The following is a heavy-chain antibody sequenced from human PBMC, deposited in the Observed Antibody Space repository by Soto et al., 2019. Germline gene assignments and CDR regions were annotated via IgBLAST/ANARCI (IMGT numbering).Heavy chain of an antibody. J-gene: IGHJ6*03. D-gene: IGHD5-12*01. V-gene: IGHV1-3*01. CDR2: INAGNGNT. Sequence: QVQLVQSGAEVKKPGASVKVSCKASGYTFTSYAMHWVRQAPGQRLEWMGWINAGNGNTKYSQKFQGRVTITRDTSASTAYMELSSLRSEDTAVYYCARVGGYEFSYYYYYMDVWGKGTTVTVSS. CDR3: ARVGGYEFSYYYYYMDV. CDR1: GYTFTSYA.